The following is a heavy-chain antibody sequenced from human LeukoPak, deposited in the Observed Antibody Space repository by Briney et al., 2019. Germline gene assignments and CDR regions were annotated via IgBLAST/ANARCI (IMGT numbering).Heavy chain of an antibody. CDR3: ARGAGGGTSFMDV. V-gene: IGHV1-2*02. Sequence: AASVKVPCKASGYTFTGYYMHWVRQAPGQGLEWMGWINPNSGGTNYAQKFQGRVTMTRGTSISTAYMELSRLRSDDTAVYYCARGAGGGTSFMDVWGQGTTVTVSS. CDR1: GYTFTGYY. D-gene: IGHD2-2*01. J-gene: IGHJ6*02. CDR2: INPNSGGT.